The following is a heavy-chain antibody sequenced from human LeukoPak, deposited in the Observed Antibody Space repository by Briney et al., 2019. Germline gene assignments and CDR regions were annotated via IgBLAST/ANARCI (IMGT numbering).Heavy chain of an antibody. J-gene: IGHJ2*01. Sequence: KPSETLSLTCTVSGGTISSYYWSWIRQPPGKALEWIGSIYYSGRTYFNPSLESRVTISVDTSKNQFSLKLSSVTAADTAVYYCARHPGDYYYWYFDLWGRGTLVTVSS. CDR1: GGTISSYY. D-gene: IGHD2-21*02. CDR3: ARHPGDYYYWYFDL. V-gene: IGHV4-59*05. CDR2: IYYSGRT.